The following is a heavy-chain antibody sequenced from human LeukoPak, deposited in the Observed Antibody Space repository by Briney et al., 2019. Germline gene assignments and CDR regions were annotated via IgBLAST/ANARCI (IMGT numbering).Heavy chain of an antibody. V-gene: IGHV1-2*02. D-gene: IGHD2-15*01. Sequence: ASVKVSCKASGYIFTGYYVHWVRQAPGQGLEWMGWINPNSGDADYAQKFQGRVTMTRDTSISTAYMALTRLTSDDTAVYYCARGPPEYCSGGTCYSGRNWFDPWGQGTLVTVAS. CDR3: ARGPPEYCSGGTCYSGRNWFDP. J-gene: IGHJ5*02. CDR2: INPNSGDA. CDR1: GYIFTGYY.